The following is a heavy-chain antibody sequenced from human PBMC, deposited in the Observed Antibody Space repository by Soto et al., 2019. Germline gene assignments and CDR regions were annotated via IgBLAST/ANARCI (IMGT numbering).Heavy chain of an antibody. CDR1: GFTFSIYG. D-gene: IGHD1-7*01. Sequence: GGSLRLSCAASGFTFSIYGMHWVRQAPGKGLEWVAVIWYDGSNKYYADSVKGRFTISRDNSKNTLYLQMNSLRAEDTAVYYCAREDWNYGFDYWGQGTLVTVSS. CDR3: AREDWNYGFDY. J-gene: IGHJ4*02. V-gene: IGHV3-33*01. CDR2: IWYDGSNK.